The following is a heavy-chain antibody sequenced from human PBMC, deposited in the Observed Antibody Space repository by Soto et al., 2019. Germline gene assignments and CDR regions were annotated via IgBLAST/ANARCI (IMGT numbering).Heavy chain of an antibody. Sequence: SETLSLTCTVSNGSISSAIYYWGWIRQPPGKGLEWIGSIYHSGSTYYNPSLQGRVTISVDTSKNQFPLKLSSVTAADTAVYFCAGRSSLASVQVYFGEISNYNWFDPWGQGTLVTVSS. J-gene: IGHJ5*02. CDR2: IYHSGST. CDR3: AGRSSLASVQVYFGEISNYNWFDP. D-gene: IGHD3-10*01. CDR1: NGSISSAIYY. V-gene: IGHV4-39*01.